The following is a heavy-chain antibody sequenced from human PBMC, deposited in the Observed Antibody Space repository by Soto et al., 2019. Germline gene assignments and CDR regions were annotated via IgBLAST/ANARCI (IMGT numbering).Heavy chain of an antibody. J-gene: IGHJ4*02. CDR3: ARGLRWGSGWAYFDY. Sequence: QVQLVQSVAEVKKPGSSVKVSCKASGGTFSSHAITWVRQAPGQGLEWMGGIIPIFGTANYAQKFQGRVTIAADESTRTAYMELSSLRSEDTAVYYCARGLRWGSGWAYFDYWGQGTLVTVSS. CDR2: IIPIFGTA. CDR1: GGTFSSHA. V-gene: IGHV1-69*01. D-gene: IGHD6-19*01.